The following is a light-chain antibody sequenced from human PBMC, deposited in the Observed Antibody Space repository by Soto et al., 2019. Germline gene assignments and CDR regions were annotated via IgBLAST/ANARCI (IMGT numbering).Light chain of an antibody. Sequence: DIQMTQSPSTLSASVGDRVTITCRASQSISSWLAWHQQKPGKAPNLLIYKASSLESGVPSRFSGSGSGTEFTLTISSLQPDDFAIYYCQQYNSYWTFGQGTKVEIK. J-gene: IGKJ1*01. V-gene: IGKV1-5*03. CDR3: QQYNSYWT. CDR2: KAS. CDR1: QSISSW.